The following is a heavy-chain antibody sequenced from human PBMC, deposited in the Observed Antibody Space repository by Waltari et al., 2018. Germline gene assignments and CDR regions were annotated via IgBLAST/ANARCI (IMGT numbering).Heavy chain of an antibody. CDR3: ARSIQLRNLKRFDP. V-gene: IGHV1-2*02. Sequence: QVQLVQSGAEVKKPGASVKVSCKASGYTFTGYYMHWVRQAPGQGLEWMGWINPNSGDTNYAQKFQGRVTMTRDTSISTAYMELSRLRSDDTAVYYCARSIQLRNLKRFDPWGQGTLVTVSS. J-gene: IGHJ5*02. CDR1: GYTFTGYY. CDR2: INPNSGDT. D-gene: IGHD5-18*01.